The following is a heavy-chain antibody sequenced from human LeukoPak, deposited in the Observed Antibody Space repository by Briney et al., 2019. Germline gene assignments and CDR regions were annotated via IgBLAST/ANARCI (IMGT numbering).Heavy chain of an antibody. J-gene: IGHJ5*02. D-gene: IGHD4-23*01. CDR1: GGSISSGGYS. CDR2: IYHSGST. Sequence: SETLSLTCAVSGGSISSGGYSWSRIRQPPGKGLEWIGYIYHSGSTYYNPSLKSRVTISVDRSKNQFSLKLSSVTAADTAVYYCARAGVGNLWGPSDWLDPWGQGTLVTVSS. CDR3: ARAGVGNLWGPSDWLDP. V-gene: IGHV4-30-2*01.